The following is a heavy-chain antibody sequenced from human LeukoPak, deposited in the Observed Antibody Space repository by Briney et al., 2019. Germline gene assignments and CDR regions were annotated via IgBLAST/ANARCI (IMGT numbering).Heavy chain of an antibody. CDR1: GGSISSYY. CDR3: ARALYSSGHFDY. J-gene: IGHJ4*02. Sequence: PSETLSLTCTVSGGSISSYYWSWIRQPPGKGLEWIGYIYYSGSTNYNPSLKSRVTISVDTSKNQFSLKLSSVTAADTAVYYCARALYSSGHFDYWGQGTLVTVSS. D-gene: IGHD6-19*01. V-gene: IGHV4-59*01. CDR2: IYYSGST.